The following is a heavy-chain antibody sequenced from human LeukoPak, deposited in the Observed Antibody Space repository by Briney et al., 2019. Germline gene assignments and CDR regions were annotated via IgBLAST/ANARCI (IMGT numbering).Heavy chain of an antibody. CDR1: GYTLTELS. D-gene: IGHD2/OR15-2a*01. CDR2: FDPEDGET. V-gene: IGHV1-24*01. Sequence: GPVKVSCKVSGYTLTELSMHWVRQAPGKGFEWMGGFDPEDGETIYAQKFQGRVTMTEDTSTDTAYMELSSLRSEDTAVYYCATTTDDYYFDYWGQGTLVTVPS. CDR3: ATTTDDYYFDY. J-gene: IGHJ4*02.